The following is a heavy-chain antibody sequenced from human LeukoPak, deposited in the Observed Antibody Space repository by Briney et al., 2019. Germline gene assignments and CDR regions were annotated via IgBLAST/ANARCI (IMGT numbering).Heavy chain of an antibody. Sequence: GESLKISCKGSGYSFTSYWISWVRQMPGKGLERMGRIDPSDSYTNYSPSFQGHVTISADKSISTAYLQWSSLKASDTAMYYCVRGHQSSGWYGGMDVWGKGTTVTVSP. V-gene: IGHV5-10-1*01. CDR3: VRGHQSSGWYGGMDV. CDR1: GYSFTSYW. J-gene: IGHJ6*04. D-gene: IGHD6-19*01. CDR2: IDPSDSYT.